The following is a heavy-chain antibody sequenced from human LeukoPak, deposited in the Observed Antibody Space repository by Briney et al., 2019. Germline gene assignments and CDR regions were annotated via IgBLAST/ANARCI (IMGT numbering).Heavy chain of an antibody. Sequence: GESLKISCEGSGYSFTSYWIGWVRQMPGKGLEWMGTIYPGDSDTRYSPSFQGQVTISADKSITTAYLQWNSLKASDTAMYYCARQEFYYGSGSQSDYWGQGTLVTVSS. CDR3: ARQEFYYGSGSQSDY. V-gene: IGHV5-51*01. CDR1: GYSFTSYW. CDR2: IYPGDSDT. D-gene: IGHD3-10*01. J-gene: IGHJ4*02.